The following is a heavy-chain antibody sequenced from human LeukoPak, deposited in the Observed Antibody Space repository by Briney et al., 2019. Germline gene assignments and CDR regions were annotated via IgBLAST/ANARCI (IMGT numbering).Heavy chain of an antibody. CDR1: GGSISSNSYY. V-gene: IGHV4-39*01. D-gene: IGHD6-19*01. CDR2: IYYSGST. CDR3: ARHSSGWYWFDF. Sequence: PSETLSLTCTVSGGSISSNSYYWGWIRQPPGKGLEWIGSIYYSGSTYYNPSLKSRVTISVDTSKNQFSLKLSSVTAADTAVYYCARHSSGWYWFDFWGQGTLVTVSS. J-gene: IGHJ4*02.